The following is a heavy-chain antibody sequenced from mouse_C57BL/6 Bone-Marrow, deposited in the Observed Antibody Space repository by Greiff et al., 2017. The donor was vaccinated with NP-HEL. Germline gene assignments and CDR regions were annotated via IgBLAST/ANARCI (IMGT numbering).Heavy chain of an antibody. V-gene: IGHV2-9-1*01. CDR2: IWTGGGT. Sequence: VKVVESGPGLVAPSQSLSITCTVSGFSLTSYAISWVRQPPGKGLEWLGVIWTGGGTNYNSALKSRLSISKDNSKSQVFLKMNSLQTDDTARYYCARNWGGIYYDYDDWFAYWGQGTLVTVSA. D-gene: IGHD2-4*01. CDR3: ARNWGGIYYDYDDWFAY. J-gene: IGHJ3*01. CDR1: GFSLTSYA.